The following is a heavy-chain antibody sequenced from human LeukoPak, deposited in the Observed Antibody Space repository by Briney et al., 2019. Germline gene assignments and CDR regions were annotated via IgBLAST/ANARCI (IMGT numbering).Heavy chain of an antibody. CDR1: GYTFTSYG. Sequence: ASVKVSCKDSGYTFTSYGISWVRQAPGQGLEWMGWISAYNGNTNYAQKLQGRVTMTTDTSTSTAYMELRSLRSDDTAVYYCARDFDVVVIATTPFDYWGQGTLVTVSS. J-gene: IGHJ4*02. CDR2: ISAYNGNT. V-gene: IGHV1-18*01. D-gene: IGHD2-21*01. CDR3: ARDFDVVVIATTPFDY.